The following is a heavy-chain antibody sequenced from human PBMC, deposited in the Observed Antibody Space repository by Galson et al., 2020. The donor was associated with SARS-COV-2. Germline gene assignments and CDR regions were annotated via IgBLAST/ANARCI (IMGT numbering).Heavy chain of an antibody. CDR2: IWYDGSNK. D-gene: IGHD3-10*01. Sequence: GGSLRLSCAASGFTFSSYGMHWVRQAPGKGLEWVAVIWYDGSNKYYADSVKGRFTISRDNSKNTLYLQMNSLRAEDTAVYYCARDAGYYGSRMDVWGQGTTVTVSS. V-gene: IGHV3-33*01. J-gene: IGHJ6*02. CDR1: GFTFSSYG. CDR3: ARDAGYYGSRMDV.